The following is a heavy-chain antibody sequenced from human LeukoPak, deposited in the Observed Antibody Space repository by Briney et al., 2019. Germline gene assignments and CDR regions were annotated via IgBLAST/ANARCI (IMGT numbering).Heavy chain of an antibody. J-gene: IGHJ3*02. Sequence: PGGSLRLSCVASGFTFSDHYMDWGRQAPGEGLEWLCRIRIKANSYSTEYAASAKGRFTISRDDSKNSVYLQMNSLKTEDTAVYYCARVAGWIGATDAFDIWGQGTMVTVSS. CDR1: GFTFSDHY. CDR2: IRIKANSYST. V-gene: IGHV3-72*01. D-gene: IGHD1-26*01. CDR3: ARVAGWIGATDAFDI.